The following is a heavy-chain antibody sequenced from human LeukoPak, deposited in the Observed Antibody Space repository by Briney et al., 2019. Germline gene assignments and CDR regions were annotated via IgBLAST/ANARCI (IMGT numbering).Heavy chain of an antibody. Sequence: SETLSLTCTVSGGSISSYYWSWIRQPPGKGLEWIGYIYTSGSTNYNPSLKSRVTISVDKSKNQFSLKLSSVTAADTAVYYCASNIAARPHYYMDVWGKGTTVTVSS. CDR1: GGSISSYY. D-gene: IGHD6-6*01. CDR2: IYTSGST. CDR3: ASNIAARPHYYMDV. J-gene: IGHJ6*03. V-gene: IGHV4-4*09.